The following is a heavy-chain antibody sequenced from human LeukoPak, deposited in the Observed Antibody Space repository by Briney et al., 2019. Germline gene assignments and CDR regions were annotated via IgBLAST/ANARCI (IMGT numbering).Heavy chain of an antibody. V-gene: IGHV4-39*01. CDR2: LYYSGST. D-gene: IGHD3-10*01. J-gene: IGHJ4*02. CDR1: GGSISSSSYH. CDR3: ARRHDGEFDY. Sequence: SETLSLTCTVSGGSISSSSYHWGWIRLPPGKGLEWIGNLYYSGSTYYNPSLKSRVTISVDRSKNQFSLKLNSVTAADAAVYYCARRHDGEFDYWGQGTLVTVSS.